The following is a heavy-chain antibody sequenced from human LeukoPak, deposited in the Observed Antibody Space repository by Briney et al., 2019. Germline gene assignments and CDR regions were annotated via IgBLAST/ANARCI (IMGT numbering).Heavy chain of an antibody. J-gene: IGHJ4*02. D-gene: IGHD5-12*01. CDR3: AKDFKMVATFRWGVLDY. CDR2: ISYDGSNK. Sequence: GRSLRLSCAASGFTFSSYGMHWVRQAPGKGLEWVAVISYDGSNKYYADSVKGRFTISRDNSKNTLYLQMNSLRAEATAVYYCAKDFKMVATFRWGVLDYWGQGTLVTVSS. V-gene: IGHV3-30*18. CDR1: GFTFSSYG.